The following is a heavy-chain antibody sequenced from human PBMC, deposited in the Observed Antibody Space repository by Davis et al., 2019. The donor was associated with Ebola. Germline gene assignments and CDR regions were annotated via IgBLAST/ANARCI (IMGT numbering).Heavy chain of an antibody. D-gene: IGHD3-3*01. V-gene: IGHV4-39*07. CDR1: GGSISSGDYY. J-gene: IGHJ4*02. CDR3: ARGSKFTFPYDFWSGNFDY. CDR2: INHSGST. Sequence: SETLSLTCTVSGGSISSGDYYWSWIRQPPGKGLEWIGEINHSGSTNYNPSLKSRVTISVDTSKNQFSLKLSSVTAADTAVYYCARGSKFTFPYDFWSGNFDYWGQGTLVIVSA.